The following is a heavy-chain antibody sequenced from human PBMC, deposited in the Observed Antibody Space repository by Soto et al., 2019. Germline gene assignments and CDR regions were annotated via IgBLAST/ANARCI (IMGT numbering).Heavy chain of an antibody. CDR1: GFTFSNYW. V-gene: IGHV3-74*01. J-gene: IGHJ6*02. CDR2: ISSDGSTT. D-gene: IGHD3-10*01. Sequence: EVQLVESGGGLVQPGGSLRLSCAASGFTFSNYWMHWVRQAPGKGLMWVSRISSDGSTTNYADSVKGRFTISRDNXXXXXXXXXXXXXXEDTALYYCARGVRGHYGKDVWGQGTTVTVSS. CDR3: ARGVRGHYGKDV.